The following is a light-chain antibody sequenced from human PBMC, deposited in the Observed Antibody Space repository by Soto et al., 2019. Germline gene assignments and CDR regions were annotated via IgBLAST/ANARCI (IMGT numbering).Light chain of an antibody. J-gene: IGKJ4*01. CDR2: AAS. Sequence: DLQMPQSPSSLSASVGDRVTITCRASHDIRTDLGWYQQKPGKAPKRLIYAASRLQSGVPSRFSGSGSWTAFASTITSLPPADFATYYCLHHNSYPLSFGGGNRVEIK. CDR1: HDIRTD. V-gene: IGKV1-17*01. CDR3: LHHNSYPLS.